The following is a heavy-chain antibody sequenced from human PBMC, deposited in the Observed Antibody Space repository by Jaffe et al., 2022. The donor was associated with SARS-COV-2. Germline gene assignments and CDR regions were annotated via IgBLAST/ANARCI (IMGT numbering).Heavy chain of an antibody. CDR2: ISGSGGST. J-gene: IGHJ4*02. D-gene: IGHD2-15*01. V-gene: IGHV3-23*01. CDR1: GFTFSSYA. CDR3: AKARDIVVVVAAKSVEEWYFDY. Sequence: EVQLLESGGGLVQPGGSLRLSCAASGFTFSSYAMSWVRQAPGKGLEWVSAISGSGGSTYYADSVKGRFTISRDNSKNTLYLQMNSLRAEDTAVYYCAKARDIVVVVAAKSVEEWYFDYWGQGTLVTVSS.